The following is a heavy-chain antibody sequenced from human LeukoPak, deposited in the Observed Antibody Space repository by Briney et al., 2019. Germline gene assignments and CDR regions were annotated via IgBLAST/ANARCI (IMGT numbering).Heavy chain of an antibody. J-gene: IGHJ4*02. CDR3: ARVYPDFWSGYYSD. D-gene: IGHD3-3*01. CDR2: FSYSGST. V-gene: IGHV4-59*01. Sequence: SETLSLTCTVSGGSISSYQWTWIRQPPGKGLEWIGSFSYSGSTNYNPSLKSRVTMSVDTSKNQFSLKLNSVTAADTAVYYCARVYPDFWSGYYSDWGQGTLVTVSS. CDR1: GGSISSYQ.